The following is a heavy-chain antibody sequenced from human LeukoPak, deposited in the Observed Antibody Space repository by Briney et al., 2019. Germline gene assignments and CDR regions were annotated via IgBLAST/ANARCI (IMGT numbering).Heavy chain of an antibody. CDR1: GFTFSSYD. Sequence: GGSLRLSCAASGFTFSSYDMHWVRQAPGKGLEYVSAISSKGGSTYYANSVKGRFTISRDNSKNTLYLQMGSLRAEDMAVYYCARGDCSGGSCYSSFWCYYYMDVWGKGTTVTVSS. CDR3: ARGDCSGGSCYSSFWCYYYMDV. D-gene: IGHD2-15*01. J-gene: IGHJ6*03. CDR2: ISSKGGST. V-gene: IGHV3-64*01.